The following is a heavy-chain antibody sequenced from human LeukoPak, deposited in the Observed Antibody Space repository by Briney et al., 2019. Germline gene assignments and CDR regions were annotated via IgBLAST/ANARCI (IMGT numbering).Heavy chain of an antibody. D-gene: IGHD6-25*01. Sequence: GGSLRLSCAASGFTFRNHEMNWVRQAPGKGLEWVSYISNSGANIFYADSVKGRFTVSRDNAENSLFLQMNSLRPEDTAVYYCARDAHSGDGWGQGTLVTVSS. CDR3: ARDAHSGDG. CDR1: GFTFRNHE. CDR2: ISNSGANI. V-gene: IGHV3-48*03. J-gene: IGHJ4*02.